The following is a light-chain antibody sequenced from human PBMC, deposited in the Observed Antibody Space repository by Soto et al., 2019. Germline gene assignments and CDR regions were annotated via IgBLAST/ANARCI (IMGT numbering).Light chain of an antibody. CDR2: DAS. Sequence: EIVLAQSPATLSLSPGERATLSCRASQSVSSYLAWYQQEPGQAPMLLIYDASNRATGISARFSSSGSRSDITLPTSSLAPEDVAGYYCQQRSNWPRALTYGGGTKVDIK. J-gene: IGKJ4*01. CDR3: QQRSNWPRALT. V-gene: IGKV3-11*01. CDR1: QSVSSY.